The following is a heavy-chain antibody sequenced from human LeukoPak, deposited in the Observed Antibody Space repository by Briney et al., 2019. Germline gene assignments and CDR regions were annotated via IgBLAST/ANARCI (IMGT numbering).Heavy chain of an antibody. CDR2: IDNSGST. V-gene: IGHV4-61*09. D-gene: IGHD3-3*01. Sequence: PSQTLSLTCTVSGGSISSTGYYWTWIRQPAGKGLEWIGHIDNSGSTNCNPSLKSRVTISVDTSKNQFSLNLTSVTAADTAVYYCARHCEFCDLLFYMNVWGKGTTVTVSS. CDR3: ARHCEFCDLLFYMNV. CDR1: GGSISSTGYY. J-gene: IGHJ6*03.